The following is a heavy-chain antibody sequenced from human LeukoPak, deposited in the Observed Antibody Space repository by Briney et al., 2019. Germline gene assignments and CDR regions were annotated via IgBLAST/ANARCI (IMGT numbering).Heavy chain of an antibody. D-gene: IGHD3-16*01. J-gene: IGHJ5*02. Sequence: SETLSLTCAVFGYSITSGCSWGWIRQPPGKGLEWIGTISHSGSTDYKSTLESRLTISMDTSKNQFSLRLTSVTAADTAVYYCAREGAVPGIYPWGEGTLVTVSS. CDR2: ISHSGST. V-gene: IGHV4-38-2*02. CDR1: GYSITSGCS. CDR3: AREGAVPGIYP.